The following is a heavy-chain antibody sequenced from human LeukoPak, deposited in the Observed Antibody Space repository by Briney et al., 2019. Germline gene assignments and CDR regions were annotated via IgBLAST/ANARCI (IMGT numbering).Heavy chain of an antibody. Sequence: SETLSLTCTVSGGSISGLSWNWIRQPAGKGLEWIGRTYTSGSTKYNPSLKSRVTMSVDTSKNQFSLKLSSVTAADTAVYYCARGEWLQPGDAFDIWGQGTMVTVSS. V-gene: IGHV4-4*07. D-gene: IGHD5-24*01. CDR3: ARGEWLQPGDAFDI. CDR1: GGSISGLS. CDR2: TYTSGST. J-gene: IGHJ3*02.